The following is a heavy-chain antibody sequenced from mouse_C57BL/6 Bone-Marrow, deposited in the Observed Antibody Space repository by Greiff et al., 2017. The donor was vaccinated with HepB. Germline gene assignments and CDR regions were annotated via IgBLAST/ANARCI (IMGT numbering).Heavy chain of an antibody. Sequence: VQLQQSGPELVKPGASVKISCKASGYSFTGYYMNWVKQSPEKSLEWIGEINPSTGGTTYNQKFKAKATLTVDKSSSTAYMQLKSLTSEDSAVYYCASGGNYLYYYAMDYWGQGTSVTGSS. V-gene: IGHV1-42*01. CDR3: ASGGNYLYYYAMDY. D-gene: IGHD2-1*01. J-gene: IGHJ4*01. CDR2: INPSTGGT. CDR1: GYSFTGYY.